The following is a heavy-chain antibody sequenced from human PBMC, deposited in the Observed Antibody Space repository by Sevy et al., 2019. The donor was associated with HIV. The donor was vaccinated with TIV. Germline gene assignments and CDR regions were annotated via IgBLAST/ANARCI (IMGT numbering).Heavy chain of an antibody. Sequence: GGSLRLSCVASGFTFSSYEMNWVRQAPGKGLEWVSYISNSGIIIYYEDSVKGRFTISRDKAKNSLYLQMNSLRAEDTAVYYCAREDGSRQYFQYWGQGTLVTVSS. CDR1: GFTFSSYE. J-gene: IGHJ1*01. CDR3: AREDGSRQYFQY. D-gene: IGHD6-13*01. CDR2: ISNSGIII. V-gene: IGHV3-48*03.